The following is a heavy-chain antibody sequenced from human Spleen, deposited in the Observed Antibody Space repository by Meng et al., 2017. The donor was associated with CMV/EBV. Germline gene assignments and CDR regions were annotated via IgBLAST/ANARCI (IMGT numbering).Heavy chain of an antibody. CDR2: MNPKSGQT. CDR1: TYTYNNYD. D-gene: IGHD2-2*02. CDR3: ARGPQSCSSIICYILDY. V-gene: IGHV1-8*02. Sequence: ASVKVSCKAPTYTYNNYDIHWVRQATGQGLEWMGWMNPKSGQTGYAQKFQGRVTMTSNTSINTAYMEVSSLRPDNTAVFYCARGPQSCSSIICYILDYWGQGTLVTVSS. J-gene: IGHJ4*02.